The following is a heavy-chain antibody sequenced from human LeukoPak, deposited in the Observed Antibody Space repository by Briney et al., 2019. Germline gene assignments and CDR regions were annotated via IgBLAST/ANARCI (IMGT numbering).Heavy chain of an antibody. CDR1: GFTFSSYA. V-gene: IGHV3-30*04. CDR2: ISYDGSNK. D-gene: IGHD1-26*01. J-gene: IGHJ6*03. CDR3: ARDSARGDYMDV. Sequence: PGGSLRLSCAASGFTFSSYAMHWVRQAPGKGLEWVAVISYDGSNKYYADSVKGRFTISRDNAKNSLYLQMNSLRAEDTAMYYCARDSARGDYMDVWGKGTTVTVSS.